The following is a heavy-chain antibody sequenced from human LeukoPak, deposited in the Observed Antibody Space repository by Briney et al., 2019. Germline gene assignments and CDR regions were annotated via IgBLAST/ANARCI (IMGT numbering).Heavy chain of an antibody. Sequence: GGSLRLSCAASAFSVSTNYMSWVRQAPGKGLEWVAVIWYDGSNKYYADSVKGRFTISRDNSKNTLYLQMNSLRAEDTAVYYCAREGGYCSSTSCYAREMFFDYWGQGTLVTVSS. V-gene: IGHV3-33*08. CDR1: AFSVSTNY. CDR3: AREGGYCSSTSCYAREMFFDY. J-gene: IGHJ4*02. CDR2: IWYDGSNK. D-gene: IGHD2-2*01.